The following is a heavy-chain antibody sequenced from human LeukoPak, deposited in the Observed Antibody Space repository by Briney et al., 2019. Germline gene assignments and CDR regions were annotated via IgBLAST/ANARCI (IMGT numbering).Heavy chain of an antibody. CDR1: GFTFSSYS. J-gene: IGHJ6*03. V-gene: IGHV3-48*01. CDR3: ARDQATYYDFWDYYYMDV. CDR2: ISSSNSTI. Sequence: GGSLRLSCAASGFTFSSYSMNWVRQAPGKGLEWVSYISSSNSTIHYADSVRGRFTISRDNAKNSLYLQMNSLRAEDTAVYYCARDQATYYDFWDYYYMDVWGKGTTVTVSS. D-gene: IGHD3-3*01.